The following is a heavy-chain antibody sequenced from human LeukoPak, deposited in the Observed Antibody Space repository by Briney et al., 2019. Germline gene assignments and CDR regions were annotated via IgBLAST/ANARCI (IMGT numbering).Heavy chain of an antibody. Sequence: PSETLSLICTVSGGSISSSSYYWGWIRQPPGKGLEWIGTIYYSGNTYYNPSLKSRVAISVDTSKNQFSLRLSSVTAADTAVYYCARRTHYYDSSGHYSPFDFWGQGTLVTVSS. V-gene: IGHV4-39*01. D-gene: IGHD3-22*01. CDR3: ARRTHYYDSSGHYSPFDF. J-gene: IGHJ4*02. CDR1: GGSISSSSYY. CDR2: IYYSGNT.